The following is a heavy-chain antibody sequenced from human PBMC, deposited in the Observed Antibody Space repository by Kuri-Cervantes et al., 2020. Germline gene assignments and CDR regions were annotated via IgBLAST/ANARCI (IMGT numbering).Heavy chain of an antibody. CDR3: AKDRRSSGWYGVQYY. J-gene: IGHJ4*02. D-gene: IGHD6-19*01. Sequence: GESLKISCAASAFTFSSYGMHWVRQAPGKGLEWVAVIGFDGHNEDYADSVKGRFTISRDNSKNTLYLQMNSLRAEDTAVYYCAKDRRSSGWYGVQYYWGQGTLVTVSS. V-gene: IGHV3-33*06. CDR1: AFTFSSYG. CDR2: IGFDGHNE.